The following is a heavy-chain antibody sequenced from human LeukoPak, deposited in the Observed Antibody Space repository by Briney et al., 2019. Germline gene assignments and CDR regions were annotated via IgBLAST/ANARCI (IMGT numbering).Heavy chain of an antibody. CDR2: FDPEDGET. J-gene: IGHJ6*02. CDR1: GYTLTELS. CDR3: ATDGNGYSGYFHYGMDV. D-gene: IGHD5-12*01. V-gene: IGHV1-24*01. Sequence: ASVKVSCKVSGYTLTELSMHWVRQAPGKGLEWMGGFDPEDGETIYAQKFQGRVTMTEDTSTDTAYMELSSLRSEDTAVYYCATDGNGYSGYFHYGMDVWGQRTTVTVSS.